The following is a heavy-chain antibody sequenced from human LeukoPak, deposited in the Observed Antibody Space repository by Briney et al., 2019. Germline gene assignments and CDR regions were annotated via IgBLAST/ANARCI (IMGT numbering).Heavy chain of an antibody. CDR2: VYHSGSA. Sequence: PSETLSLTCAVSGGSISSSVWWTWVRQPPGKGLEWIGEVYHSGSASYNPSFKSRVTMSADKSKNQVSLRLSSVTAADTAVYYCARDARYSSSWYGGFDPWGQGTLVTVSS. V-gene: IGHV4-4*02. CDR3: ARDARYSSSWYGGFDP. D-gene: IGHD6-13*01. J-gene: IGHJ5*02. CDR1: GGSISSSVW.